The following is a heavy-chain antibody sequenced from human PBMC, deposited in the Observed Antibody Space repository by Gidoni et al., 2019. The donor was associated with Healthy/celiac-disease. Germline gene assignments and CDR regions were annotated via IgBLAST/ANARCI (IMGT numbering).Heavy chain of an antibody. J-gene: IGHJ5*02. CDR2: ISGSGGST. CDR1: GFTFSSYA. V-gene: IGHV3-23*01. Sequence: EVQLLESGGGLVQPGGSLRLSCAASGFTFSSYAMSWVRQAPGKGLEWFSAISGSGGSTYYADSVKGRFTISRDNSKNTLYLQMNSLRADDTAVYYCAKAGYYDILTGHHNWFDPWGQGTLVTVSS. D-gene: IGHD3-9*01. CDR3: AKAGYYDILTGHHNWFDP.